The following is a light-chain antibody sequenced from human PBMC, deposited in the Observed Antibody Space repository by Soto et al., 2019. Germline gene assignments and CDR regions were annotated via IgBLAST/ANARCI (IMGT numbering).Light chain of an antibody. CDR2: KAS. J-gene: IGKJ4*01. CDR1: QSISGW. V-gene: IGKV1-5*03. CDR3: HQYSSYPLT. Sequence: DNQMTQSPATLSASVGDRVTVTCRASQSISGWVAWYQQKPGKAPKLLIYKASTLTVGVPSRFSGSGSGTEFTLTISSLQPEDFATYYCHQYSSYPLTFGGGTKVELK.